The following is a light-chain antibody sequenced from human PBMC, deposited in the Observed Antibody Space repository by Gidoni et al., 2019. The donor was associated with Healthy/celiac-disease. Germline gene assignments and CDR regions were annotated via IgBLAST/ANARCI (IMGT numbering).Light chain of an antibody. CDR2: AAS. CDR3: QKYNNAPFT. V-gene: IGKV1-27*01. CDR1: QVISNY. Sequence: DIQLTQSPSSLSASVGDRVTITCRARQVISNYLAWYQQKPGKVPKLLIYAASTLQSGVPSRFSGSGSGTDFTLSISSLQPEDVATYYCQKYNNAPFTFGPGTKVDIK. J-gene: IGKJ3*01.